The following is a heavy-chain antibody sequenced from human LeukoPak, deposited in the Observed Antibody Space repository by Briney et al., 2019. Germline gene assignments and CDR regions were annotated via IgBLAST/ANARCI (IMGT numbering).Heavy chain of an antibody. CDR1: GDSISGFY. CDR3: ARMEYCSSTSCYPFDY. V-gene: IGHV4-59*01. CDR2: IYYSGST. J-gene: IGHJ4*02. Sequence: PSETLSLTCTVSGDSISGFYWSWIRQPPGKGLEWIGYIYYSGSTNYNPSLKSRVTISVDTSKNQFSLKLSSVTAADTAVYYCARMEYCSSTSCYPFDYWGQGTLVTVSS. D-gene: IGHD2-2*01.